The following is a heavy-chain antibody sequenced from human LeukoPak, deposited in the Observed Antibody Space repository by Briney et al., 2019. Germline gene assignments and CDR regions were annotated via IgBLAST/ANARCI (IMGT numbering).Heavy chain of an antibody. V-gene: IGHV4-38-2*02. D-gene: IGHD6-13*01. CDR2: IHHSGST. CDR1: GYFISSGYY. J-gene: IGHJ4*02. CDR3: ARDGIAAAGYFDY. Sequence: PSETLSLTCTVSGYFISSGYYWGWIRQPPGKGLQWIGSIHHSGSTYYNPSLKSRVTISVDTSKNQFSLKLSSVTAADTAVYYCARDGIAAAGYFDYWGQGTLVTVSS.